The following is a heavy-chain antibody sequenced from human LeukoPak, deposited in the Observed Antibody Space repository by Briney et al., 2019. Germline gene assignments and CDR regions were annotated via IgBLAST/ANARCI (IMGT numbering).Heavy chain of an antibody. V-gene: IGHV3-23*01. CDR3: AKGRSYSSTLYYFDY. D-gene: IGHD1-26*01. Sequence: GGSLRPSCAASGFTVSSNYMSWVRQAPGKGLEWVSAISGSGGSTYYADSVKGRFTISRDNSKNTLYLQMNSLRAEDTAIYYCAKGRSYSSTLYYFDYWGQGTLVTVSS. J-gene: IGHJ4*02. CDR2: ISGSGGST. CDR1: GFTVSSNY.